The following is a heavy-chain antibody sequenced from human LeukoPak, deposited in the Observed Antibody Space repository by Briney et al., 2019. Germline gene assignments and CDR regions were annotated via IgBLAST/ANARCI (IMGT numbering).Heavy chain of an antibody. Sequence: GGSLRLSCAASGFTFNSYWMSWVRQAPGKGLEWVANIKQDVNEKYYVDSVKGRFTISRDNSKSTLYLQMNSLRAEDTAVYYCAKVRWDNSGWYYLDYWGQGTLVTVSS. J-gene: IGHJ4*02. V-gene: IGHV3-7*01. CDR3: AKVRWDNSGWYYLDY. CDR1: GFTFNSYW. CDR2: IKQDVNEK. D-gene: IGHD6-19*01.